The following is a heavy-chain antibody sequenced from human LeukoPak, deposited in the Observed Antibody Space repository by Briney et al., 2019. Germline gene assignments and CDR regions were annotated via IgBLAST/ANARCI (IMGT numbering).Heavy chain of an antibody. CDR2: IYYSGST. Sequence: PSETLSLTRTVSGGSISSYYWSWIRQPPGKGLEWIGYIYYSGSTNYNPSLKSRVTISVDTSKNQFSLKLISMTAADTAVYYCARHRSPGAFDIWGQGTMVTVSS. V-gene: IGHV4-59*08. CDR3: ARHRSPGAFDI. CDR1: GGSISSYY. J-gene: IGHJ3*02.